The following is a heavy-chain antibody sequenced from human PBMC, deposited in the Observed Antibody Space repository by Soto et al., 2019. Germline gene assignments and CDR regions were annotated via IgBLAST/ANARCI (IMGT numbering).Heavy chain of an antibody. CDR2: VYHTGNT. D-gene: IGHD1-20*01. CDR1: GVSITPYY. J-gene: IGHJ4*02. CDR3: AREQYNWKL. V-gene: IGHV4-59*01. Sequence: PSETLSLTCTVSGVSITPYYWTWIRHPPGKGLEWIGYVYHTGNTYYNPSLKSRVTISLDTSKNQVSLRLKSVTAAETAVYYCAREQYNWKLWGQGTLVTVSS.